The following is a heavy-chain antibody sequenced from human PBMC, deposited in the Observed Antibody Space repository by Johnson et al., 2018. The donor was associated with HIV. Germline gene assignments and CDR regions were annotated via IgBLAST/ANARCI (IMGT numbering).Heavy chain of an antibody. V-gene: IGHV3-30*04. J-gene: IGHJ3*02. D-gene: IGHD3-22*01. CDR3: ARDGRKLTYYYDSSGYDDAFDI. CDR2: ISYDGSTK. Sequence: QVQLVESGGGVVQPGRSLRLSCAASGFTFSSYAMHWVRQAPGKGLEWVAVISYDGSTKYYADSVRGRFTISRDNSKNSLYLQMNSLRAEDTAVYYCARDGRKLTYYYDSSGYDDAFDIWGQGTMVTVSS. CDR1: GFTFSSYA.